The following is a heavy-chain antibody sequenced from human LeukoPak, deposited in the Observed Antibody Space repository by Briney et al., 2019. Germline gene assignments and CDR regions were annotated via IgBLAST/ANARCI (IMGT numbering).Heavy chain of an antibody. V-gene: IGHV1-2*02. J-gene: IGHJ5*02. D-gene: IGHD6-6*01. CDR2: INPNSGGT. Sequence: ASVKVSCKASGYTFTGYYMHWVRQAPGQGLEWVGWINPNSGGTNYAQKFQGRVTMTRDTSISTAYMELSRLRSDDTAVYYCARAYGVGIAARTPGYWFDPWGQGTLVTVSS. CDR3: ARAYGVGIAARTPGYWFDP. CDR1: GYTFTGYY.